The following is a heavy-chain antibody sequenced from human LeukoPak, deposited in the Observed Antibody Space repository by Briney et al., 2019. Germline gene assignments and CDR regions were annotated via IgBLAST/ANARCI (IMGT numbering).Heavy chain of an antibody. Sequence: GRSLRLSCAASGFTFSDYYMSWIRQAPGKGLEWVSYISSSGSTIYYADSVKGRFTISRDNAKNSLYLQMNSLRAEDTAVYYCARVPGVAGTSDWFDPWGQGTLVTVSS. V-gene: IGHV3-11*01. CDR1: GFTFSDYY. J-gene: IGHJ5*02. CDR2: ISSSGSTI. CDR3: ARVPGVAGTSDWFDP. D-gene: IGHD6-19*01.